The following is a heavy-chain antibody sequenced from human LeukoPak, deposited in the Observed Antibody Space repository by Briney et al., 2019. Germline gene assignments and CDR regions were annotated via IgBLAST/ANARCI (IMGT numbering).Heavy chain of an antibody. D-gene: IGHD6-13*01. CDR1: GDSVSSNSAA. CDR2: TYYRSKWYN. CDR3: AEQRWSNNSWYQRPFDY. J-gene: IGHJ4*02. Sequence: SQTLSLTCAISGDSVSSNSAAWNWIRQSPSRGLEWLGRTYYRSKWYNDYAVSVKSRITINPDTSKNQFSLQLNSVTPEDTAVYYCAEQRWSNNSWYQRPFDYWGQGTQVTVSS. V-gene: IGHV6-1*01.